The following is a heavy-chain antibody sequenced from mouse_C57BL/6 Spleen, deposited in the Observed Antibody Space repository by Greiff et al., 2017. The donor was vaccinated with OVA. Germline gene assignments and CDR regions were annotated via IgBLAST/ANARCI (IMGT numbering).Heavy chain of an antibody. CDR3: ARSRYDYSYAMDD. CDR2: INPNNGGT. Sequence: EVQLQQSGPELVKPGASVKISCKASGYTFTDYYMNWVKQSHGKSLEWIGDINPNNGGTSYNQKFKGKATLTVDKSSSTAYMELRSLTSEDSAVYYCARSRYDYSYAMDDWGQGTSVTVSS. J-gene: IGHJ4*01. V-gene: IGHV1-26*01. CDR1: GYTFTDYY. D-gene: IGHD2-4*01.